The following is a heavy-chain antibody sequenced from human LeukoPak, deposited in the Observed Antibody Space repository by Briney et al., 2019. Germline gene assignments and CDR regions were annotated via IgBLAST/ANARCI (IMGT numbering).Heavy chain of an antibody. CDR1: GYSISSGYY. V-gene: IGHV4-38-2*02. Sequence: PSETLSLTCTVSGYSISSGYYWGWIRQPPGKGLEWIGSIYHSGSTYYNPSLKSRVTISVDTSKNQFSLKLSSVTAADTAVYYCARVILYGDPTRGYFDYWGQGTLVTVSS. J-gene: IGHJ4*02. CDR3: ARVILYGDPTRGYFDY. CDR2: IYHSGST. D-gene: IGHD4-17*01.